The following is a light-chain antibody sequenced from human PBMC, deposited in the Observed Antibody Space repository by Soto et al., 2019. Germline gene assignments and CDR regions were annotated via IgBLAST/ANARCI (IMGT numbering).Light chain of an antibody. CDR1: SSNIGSNI. V-gene: IGLV1-44*01. J-gene: IGLJ7*01. Sequence: QSVLTQPPSASGTPGQRVTISCSGRSSNIGSNIVNWYQQLPGTAPKLLIYGDNQRPSGVPDRFSGSKSGTSASLAIRGLQSEDEADYYCAAWDDSLNGAVFGGGTQLTVL. CDR3: AAWDDSLNGAV. CDR2: GDN.